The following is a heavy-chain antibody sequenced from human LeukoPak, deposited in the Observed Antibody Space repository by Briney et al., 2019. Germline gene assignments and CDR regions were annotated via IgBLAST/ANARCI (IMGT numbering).Heavy chain of an antibody. CDR1: GGSISSSNW. CDR2: INHSGST. J-gene: IGHJ1*01. CDR3: ARGPAYYDFWSGYLYFQH. D-gene: IGHD3-3*01. Sequence: PSGTLSLTCAVSGGSISSSNWWSWVRQPPGKGLEWIGEINHSGSTNYNPSLKSRVTISVDTSKNQFSLKLSSVTAADTAVYYCARGPAYYDFWSGYLYFQHWGQGTLVTVSS. V-gene: IGHV4-4*02.